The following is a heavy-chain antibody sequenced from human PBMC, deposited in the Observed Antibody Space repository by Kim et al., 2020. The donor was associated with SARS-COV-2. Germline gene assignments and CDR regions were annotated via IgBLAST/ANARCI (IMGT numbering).Heavy chain of an antibody. Sequence: SETLSLTCPVSGGSISSSSYYWGWIRQPPGKGLEWTGSIYYSGTSYYNPSLKSRVTISVDTSKNQFSLKLCSVTAADTAVYLCARRSGSYYHPLPNSLNWCDPWGQGALVTVSS. CDR3: ARRSGSYYHPLPNSLNWCDP. D-gene: IGHD3-10*01. V-gene: IGHV4-39*01. J-gene: IGHJ5*02. CDR1: GGSISSSSYY. CDR2: IYYSGTS.